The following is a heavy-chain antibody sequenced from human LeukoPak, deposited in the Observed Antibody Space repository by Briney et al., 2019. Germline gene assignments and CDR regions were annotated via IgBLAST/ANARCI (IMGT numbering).Heavy chain of an antibody. CDR3: ARENEGRDGYNYGWFDP. D-gene: IGHD5-24*01. V-gene: IGHV1-69*01. J-gene: IGHJ5*02. CDR2: IIPIFGTA. CDR1: GGTFSSYA. Sequence: SVKVSCKASGGTFSSYAISWVRQAPGQGLEWMGGIIPIFGTANYAQKFQGRVTITADESTSTAYMELSSLRSEDTAVYYCARENEGRDGYNYGWFDPWGQGTLVTVSS.